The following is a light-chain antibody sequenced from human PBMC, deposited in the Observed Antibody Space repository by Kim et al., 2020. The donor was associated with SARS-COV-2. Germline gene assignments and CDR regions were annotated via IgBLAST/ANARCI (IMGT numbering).Light chain of an antibody. CDR1: QSVTYN. V-gene: IGKV3-15*01. CDR2: GAS. Sequence: EIVMTQSPATLSVSPGESVTLSCRASQSVTYNLAWYQHKPGQAPRVLIYGASVRDTGDSASFSGGGSGTEFTLTITSVQSEDFGTYYCQQYSDRPPLTFGEGTKVDIK. CDR3: QQYSDRPPLT. J-gene: IGKJ4*01.